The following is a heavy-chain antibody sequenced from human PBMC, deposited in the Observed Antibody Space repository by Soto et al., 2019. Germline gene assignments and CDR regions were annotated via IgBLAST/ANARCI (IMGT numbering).Heavy chain of an antibody. Sequence: ASVKVSCKASGYTFTNYGFSWVRQAPGQGLEWMGWINAGNGNTKYSQKFQGRVTITRDTSASTAYMELSSLRSEDTAVYYCARLKCSSTSCYRSQVVAAPFDYWGQGTLVTVSS. CDR2: INAGNGNT. CDR1: GYTFTNYG. V-gene: IGHV1-3*01. D-gene: IGHD2-2*01. CDR3: ARLKCSSTSCYRSQVVAAPFDY. J-gene: IGHJ4*02.